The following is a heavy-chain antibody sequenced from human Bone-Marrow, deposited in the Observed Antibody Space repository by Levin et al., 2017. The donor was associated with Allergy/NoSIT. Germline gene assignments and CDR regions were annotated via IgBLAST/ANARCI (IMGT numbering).Heavy chain of an antibody. Sequence: GGSLRLSCAASGFTFGTYSMNWVRQAPGKGLEWISYISSGSSTMYYADSVRGRFTISRDNAKNSLYLQMNSLRAEDTAVYYCARDRLGNYNFDYWGQGTLVTVSS. CDR3: ARDRLGNYNFDY. CDR2: ISSGSSTM. V-gene: IGHV3-48*01. CDR1: GFTFGTYS. D-gene: IGHD5-24*01. J-gene: IGHJ4*02.